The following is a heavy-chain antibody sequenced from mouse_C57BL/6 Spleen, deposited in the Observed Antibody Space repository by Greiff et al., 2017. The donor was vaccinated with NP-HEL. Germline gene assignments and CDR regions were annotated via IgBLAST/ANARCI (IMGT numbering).Heavy chain of an antibody. CDR2: IYPGDGDT. J-gene: IGHJ3*01. CDR1: GYAFSSSW. CDR3: ASGDGNGAY. D-gene: IGHD2-3*01. Sequence: QVQLKESGPELVKPGASVKISCTASGYAFSSSWMNWVKQRPGKGLEWIGRIYPGDGDTNYNGKFKGKATLTADKSSSTAYMQLSSLTSEDSAVYFCASGDGNGAYWGQGTLVTVSA. V-gene: IGHV1-82*01.